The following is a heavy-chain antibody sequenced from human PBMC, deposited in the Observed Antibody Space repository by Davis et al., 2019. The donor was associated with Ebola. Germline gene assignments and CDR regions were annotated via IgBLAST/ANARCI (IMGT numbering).Heavy chain of an antibody. Sequence: ETLSLTCAVSGGSISSSNRCSSLRQAPGKGLEWVPAISGSGGSTYYADSVKGRFTISRDHSKNTLYLQMNSLRAEDTAVYYCAKGFGVVIGYYYYDMDVWGQGTTVTVSS. CDR3: AKGFGVVIGYYYYDMDV. CDR2: ISGSGGST. D-gene: IGHD3-3*01. V-gene: IGHV3-23*01. CDR1: GGSISSSN. J-gene: IGHJ6*02.